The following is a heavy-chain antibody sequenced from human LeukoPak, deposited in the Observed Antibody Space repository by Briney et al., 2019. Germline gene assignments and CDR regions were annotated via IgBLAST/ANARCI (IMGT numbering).Heavy chain of an antibody. J-gene: IGHJ4*02. D-gene: IGHD2-15*01. V-gene: IGHV4-61*01. CDR2: IFYSGST. CDR3: ARELCSGGSCGKFDY. Sequence: SETLSLTCTVSGGSVSSGSYYGSWIRQPPGKGLEWIGNIFYSGSTNYNPSLKSRVTISLDTSKNQFSLKLSSVTAADTAVYYCARELCSGGSCGKFDYWGQGTLVTVSS. CDR1: GGSVSSGSYY.